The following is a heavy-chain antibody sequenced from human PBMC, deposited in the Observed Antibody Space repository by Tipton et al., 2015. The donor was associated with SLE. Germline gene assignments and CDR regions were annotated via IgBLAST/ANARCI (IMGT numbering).Heavy chain of an antibody. CDR2: IYYSGST. CDR1: GGSISRHY. J-gene: IGHJ4*02. V-gene: IGHV4-59*11. Sequence: LRLSCTVSGGSISRHYWSWLRQPPGKGLEWIGYIYYSGSTNYQPSLKRRVTITVDTSKNQFSLKLSSVTAADTAVYYCAREVGATFFDYWGQGTLVTVSS. D-gene: IGHD1-26*01. CDR3: AREVGATFFDY.